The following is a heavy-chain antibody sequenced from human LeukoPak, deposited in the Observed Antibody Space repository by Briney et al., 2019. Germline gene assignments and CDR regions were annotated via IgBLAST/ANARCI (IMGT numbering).Heavy chain of an antibody. J-gene: IGHJ4*02. Sequence: ASVKVSCKASGYTFTTYAIHWVRQAPGQRLEWMGWINAGNGNTKYSQEFQGRVTITRDTSASTAYMELSSLRSEDTAVYSCARSYSSSWSYFDYWGQGTLVTVSS. D-gene: IGHD6-13*01. CDR2: INAGNGNT. CDR1: GYTFTTYA. V-gene: IGHV1-3*03. CDR3: ARSYSSSWSYFDY.